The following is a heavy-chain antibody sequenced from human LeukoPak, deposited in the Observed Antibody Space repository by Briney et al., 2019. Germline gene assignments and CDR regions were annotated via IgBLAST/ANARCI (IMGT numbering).Heavy chain of an antibody. CDR2: IYSGDSDT. D-gene: IGHD2-2*01. Sequence: GESLKISCKGSGYSFTSYWIGWVRQMPGKGLEWMGIIYSGDSDTRYSPSFQGQVTISADKSISTAYLQWSSLKASDTAMYYCARHADVVPAAHDAFDIWGQGTMVTVSS. J-gene: IGHJ3*02. CDR3: ARHADVVPAAHDAFDI. V-gene: IGHV5-51*01. CDR1: GYSFTSYW.